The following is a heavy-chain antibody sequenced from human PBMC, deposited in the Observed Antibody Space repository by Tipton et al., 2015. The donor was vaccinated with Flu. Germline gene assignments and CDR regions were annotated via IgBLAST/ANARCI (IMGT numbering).Heavy chain of an antibody. J-gene: IGHJ6*03. V-gene: IGHV4-34*01. CDR2: INHSGST. CDR3: ARALPAAMMYRRGYYYYMDV. CDR1: GGSFSGYY. D-gene: IGHD2-2*01. Sequence: LRLSCAVYGGSFSGYYWSWIRQPPGKGLEWIGEINHSGSTNYNPSLKSRVTISVDTSKNQFSLKLSSVTAADTAVYYCARALPAAMMYRRGYYYYMDVWVKGTTVTVSS.